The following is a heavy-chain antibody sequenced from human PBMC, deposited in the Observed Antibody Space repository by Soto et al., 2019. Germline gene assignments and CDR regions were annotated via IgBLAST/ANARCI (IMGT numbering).Heavy chain of an antibody. V-gene: IGHV1-18*01. CDR1: GYTFTSYG. CDR2: ISAYNGNT. J-gene: IGHJ4*02. Sequence: ASVKVSCKASGYTFTSYGISWVRQAPGQGLEWMGWISAYNGNTNYAQKLQGRVTMTTDTSTSTAYMELRSLRSDDTAVYYCARDSLMTTVTTLDYWGQGTLVTVSS. D-gene: IGHD4-17*01. CDR3: ARDSLMTTVTTLDY.